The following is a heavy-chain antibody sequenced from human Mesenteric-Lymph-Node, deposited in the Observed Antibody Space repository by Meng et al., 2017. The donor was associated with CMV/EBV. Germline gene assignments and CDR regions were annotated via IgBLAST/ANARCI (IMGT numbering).Heavy chain of an antibody. CDR1: GFSLSTSGVG. J-gene: IGHJ4*02. Sequence: QITLKESGPTLVRPTQTLTLTFTFPGFSLSTSGVGVCWIRQPPGKALEWLALIYWDDDKRYSPSLKSRLTITKDTSKNQVVLTMTNMDPVDTATYYCAHSSGIAAAGPFYFDYWGQGTLVTVSS. CDR3: AHSSGIAAAGPFYFDY. V-gene: IGHV2-5*02. D-gene: IGHD6-13*01. CDR2: IYWDDDK.